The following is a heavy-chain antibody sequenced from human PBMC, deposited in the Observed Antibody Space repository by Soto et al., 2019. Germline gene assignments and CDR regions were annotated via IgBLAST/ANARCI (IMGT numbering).Heavy chain of an antibody. CDR2: INPSGGST. J-gene: IGHJ6*02. D-gene: IGHD3-3*01. CDR3: AREESDSITIVVPARPYYYYGMDV. CDR1: GYTFTSYY. V-gene: IGHV1-46*01. Sequence: ASVKVSCKASGYTFTSYYMHWVRQAPGQGLEWMGIINPSGGSTSYAQKFQGRVTMTRDTSTSTVYMELSSLRSEDTAVYYCAREESDSITIVVPARPYYYYGMDVWGQGTTVTVSS.